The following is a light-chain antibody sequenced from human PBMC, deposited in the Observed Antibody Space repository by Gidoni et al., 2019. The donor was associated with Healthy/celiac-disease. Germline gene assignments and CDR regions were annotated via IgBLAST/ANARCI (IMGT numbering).Light chain of an antibody. J-gene: IGLJ2*01. CDR3: QSADSSGHVV. CDR1: ALPKQY. V-gene: IGLV3-25*02. CDR2: KDS. Sequence: SYELTQPPSVSVSPGQTARITCSGDALPKQYAYWYQQKPGQAPVLVIYKDSERPSGIPERFSGSSSGTTVTLTISGVQAEDEADYYGQSADSSGHVVFGGGTKLTVL.